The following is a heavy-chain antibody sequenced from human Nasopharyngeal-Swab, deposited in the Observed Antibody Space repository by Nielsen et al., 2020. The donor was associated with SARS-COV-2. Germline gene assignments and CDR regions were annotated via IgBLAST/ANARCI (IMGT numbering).Heavy chain of an antibody. CDR3: AKEGPGMFGVVGLDV. J-gene: IGHJ6*02. CDR2: TGSNAAYK. CDR1: GFSISDYS. D-gene: IGHD3-3*01. Sequence: GGSLRLSCVASGFSISDYSITWVRQAPGKGLEWVSSTGSNAAYKKYGDSVKGRFTISRDNAKNSVYLQMNSLRAEDTAVYYCAKEGPGMFGVVGLDVWGQGTTVTVSS. V-gene: IGHV3-21*01.